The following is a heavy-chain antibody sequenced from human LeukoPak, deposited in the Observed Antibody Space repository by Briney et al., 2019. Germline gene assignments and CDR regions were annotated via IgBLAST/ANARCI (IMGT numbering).Heavy chain of an antibody. J-gene: IGHJ5*02. Sequence: GSLRLSCAASGFSFSSYSIHWVRQAPGKGLEWVAVISYDGSNKYYSDSVKGRFTISRDNSKNTLDLQMNSLRAEDTAVYYCARDLETLAGRNELIWSNWIDPWGQGTLVTVSS. CDR2: ISYDGSNK. V-gene: IGHV3-30-3*01. D-gene: IGHD3-3*02. CDR3: ARDLETLAGRNELIWSNWIDP. CDR1: GFSFSSYS.